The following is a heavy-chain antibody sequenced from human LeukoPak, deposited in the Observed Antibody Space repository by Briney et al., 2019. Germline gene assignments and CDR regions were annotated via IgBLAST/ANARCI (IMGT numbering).Heavy chain of an antibody. J-gene: IGHJ4*02. V-gene: IGHV3-30*02. D-gene: IGHD1-26*01. Sequence: PGGSLRLSCAASGFTFSSYGMHWVRQAPGKGLEWVTFIRYDGSNKYYIDSVKGRFTISRDNSKNTLHLQMNSLRAEDTAVYYCAKPSGGAGDYFDYWGQGTLVTVSS. CDR2: IRYDGSNK. CDR1: GFTFSSYG. CDR3: AKPSGGAGDYFDY.